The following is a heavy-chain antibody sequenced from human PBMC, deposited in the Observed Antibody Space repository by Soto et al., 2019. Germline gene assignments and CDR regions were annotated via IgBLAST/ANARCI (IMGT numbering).Heavy chain of an antibody. CDR3: ARDLWGYCGTDCYPLDV. CDR1: GGSISRYY. V-gene: IGHV4-59*01. Sequence: QVQLQESGPGLVKPSETLSLTCTVSGGSISRYYWSWIRQPPGKGLEWIGYMYNTGSTAYNPSFKCRVTISVDTSKNQFSLKLNSVTAADTAVYYCARDLWGYCGTDCYPLDVWGQGTTVTVSS. D-gene: IGHD2-21*02. CDR2: MYNTGST. J-gene: IGHJ6*02.